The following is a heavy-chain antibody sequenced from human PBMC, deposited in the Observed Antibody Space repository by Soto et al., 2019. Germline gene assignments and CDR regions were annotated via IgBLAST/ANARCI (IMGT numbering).Heavy chain of an antibody. V-gene: IGHV4-30-2*01. CDR1: GGSISSGGYS. CDR2: IYHSGNT. Sequence: QLQLQESGSGLVKPSQTLSLTCAVSGGSISSGGYSWSWIRQPPGKGLEWIGYIYHSGNTYYNPSLNSRVTISVNRSKNQFSLKLSSVTAADTAVYYCARARIAAAGIRDFDYWGQGTLVTVSS. D-gene: IGHD6-13*01. CDR3: ARARIAAAGIRDFDY. J-gene: IGHJ4*02.